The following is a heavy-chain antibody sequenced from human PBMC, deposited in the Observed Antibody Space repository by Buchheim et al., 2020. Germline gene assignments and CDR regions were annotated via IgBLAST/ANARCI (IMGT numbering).Heavy chain of an antibody. CDR2: ISYDGSNT. D-gene: IGHD1-14*01. CDR1: GFTFSSYA. Sequence: QVQLVESGGGVVQPGRSLRLSCAASGFTFSSYAMHWVRQAPGKGLEWVAVISYDGSNTYYADSVKGRFTISRDNSKNTLYLQMNSLIAEDTAVYYCARETGRKYYYYYYGMDVWGQGTT. CDR3: ARETGRKYYYYYYGMDV. J-gene: IGHJ6*02. V-gene: IGHV3-30*04.